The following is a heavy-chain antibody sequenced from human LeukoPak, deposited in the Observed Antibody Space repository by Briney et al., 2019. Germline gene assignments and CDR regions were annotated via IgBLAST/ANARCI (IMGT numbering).Heavy chain of an antibody. D-gene: IGHD3-10*01. V-gene: IGHV3-23*01. CDR3: AKVSGPYYFDY. CDR1: GFTFSSYA. Sequence: GGSLRLSCTASGFTFSSYAMSWVRQAPGKGLEWVSAISGSGGSTYYADSVKGRLTIPIENSKNTLSLQMNSLRAEDTAVYYCAKVSGPYYFDYWGQGTLVTVSS. CDR2: ISGSGGST. J-gene: IGHJ4*02.